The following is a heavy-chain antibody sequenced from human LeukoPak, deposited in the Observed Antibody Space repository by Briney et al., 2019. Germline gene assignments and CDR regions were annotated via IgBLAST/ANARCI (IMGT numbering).Heavy chain of an antibody. V-gene: IGHV4-34*01. CDR1: GVSFSGYY. CDR3: ARQDYGDYVFDY. J-gene: IGHJ4*02. CDR2: INHSGST. Sequence: SETLSLTCAVYGVSFSGYYWSWIRQPPGKGLEWIGEINHSGSTNYNPSLKSRVTISVDTSKNQFSLKLSSVTAADTGVYYCARQDYGDYVFDYWGQGTLVTVSS. D-gene: IGHD4-17*01.